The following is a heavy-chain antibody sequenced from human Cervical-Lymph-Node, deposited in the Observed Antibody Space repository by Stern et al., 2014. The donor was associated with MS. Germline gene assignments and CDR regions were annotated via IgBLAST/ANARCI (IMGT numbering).Heavy chain of an antibody. D-gene: IGHD3-22*01. Sequence: MQLVESGGGVVQPGRSLRLSCAASGFTFSLYDMHWVRQAPGKGLEWVAAISYDGDNKFYTDSVKGRFTISRDSSKSTLYLQLNSLRPEEPAKKFRAKGPGIYDSNGYPHPWGQGTLVTVSS. CDR3: AKGPGIYDSNGYPHP. CDR1: GFTFSLYD. V-gene: IGHV3-30*18. J-gene: IGHJ5*02. CDR2: ISYDGDNK.